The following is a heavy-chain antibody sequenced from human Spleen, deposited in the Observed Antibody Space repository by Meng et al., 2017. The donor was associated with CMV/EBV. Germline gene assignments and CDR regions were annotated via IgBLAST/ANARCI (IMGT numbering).Heavy chain of an antibody. CDR1: GYTFNIFY. CDR2: INPSTGGT. Sequence: ASVKVSCKASGYTFNIFYMHWVRQAPGQGLEWMGWINPSTGGTHYAQKFQGRVTITRDTSISTVYMELSRLASDDTAIYYCARDVTRASNYFDNWGQGTLVTVSS. V-gene: IGHV1-2*02. J-gene: IGHJ4*02. D-gene: IGHD4-11*01. CDR3: ARDVTRASNYFDN.